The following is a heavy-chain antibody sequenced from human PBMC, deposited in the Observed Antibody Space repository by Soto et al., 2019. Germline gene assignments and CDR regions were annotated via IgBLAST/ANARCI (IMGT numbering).Heavy chain of an antibody. J-gene: IGHJ4*02. CDR3: AKDTVDAAFDY. Sequence: EVQLVESGGGLVQPGRSLRLSCAASGFTFDDYAMHWVRQAPGKGLEWGSGISWNSGSIGYADSVKGRFTISRDNAKNSLYLQMNSLRAEDTALYYCAKDTVDAAFDYWGQGTLVTVSS. CDR1: GFTFDDYA. D-gene: IGHD3-9*01. V-gene: IGHV3-9*01. CDR2: ISWNSGSI.